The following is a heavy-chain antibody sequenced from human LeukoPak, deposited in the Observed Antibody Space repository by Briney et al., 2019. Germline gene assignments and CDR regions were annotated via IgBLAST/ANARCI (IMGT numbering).Heavy chain of an antibody. D-gene: IGHD6-19*01. Sequence: SQTLSLTCAISGDSVSSNSVTWHWLRQSPSRGLEWLGRTYYRSTWYNDYAVSVRGRITVNPNTSKNQFSLHLNSVTPEDTAVYYCARESSSGWYFGAFDIWGQGTMVTVSS. CDR1: GDSVSSNSVT. V-gene: IGHV6-1*01. J-gene: IGHJ3*02. CDR3: ARESSSGWYFGAFDI. CDR2: TYYRSTWYN.